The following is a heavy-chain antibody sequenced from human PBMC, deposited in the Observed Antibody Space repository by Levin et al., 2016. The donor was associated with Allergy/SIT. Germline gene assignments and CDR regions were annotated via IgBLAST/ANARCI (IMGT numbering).Heavy chain of an antibody. D-gene: IGHD4-11*01. CDR3: VRAVTTLVIDF. CDR1: GFTFSSYA. J-gene: IGHJ4*02. Sequence: GESLKISCAASGFTFSSYAIQWVRQTPGKGLEWVALISYHGNDKYYADSVEGRFTISRDNSNNTLYLQLNSLRPEDTAVYYCVRAVTTLVIDFWGQGTLVTVSS. V-gene: IGHV3-30*04. CDR2: ISYHGNDK.